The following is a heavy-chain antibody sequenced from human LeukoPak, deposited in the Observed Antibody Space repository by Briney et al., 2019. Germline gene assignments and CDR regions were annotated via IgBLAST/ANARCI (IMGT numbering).Heavy chain of an antibody. V-gene: IGHV3-30*03. CDR2: ISHDGSNK. J-gene: IGHJ3*02. CDR3: AREDSSGWNDAFDI. D-gene: IGHD6-19*01. Sequence: GGSLRLSCAASGFTFSSYGMHWVRQAPGKGLEWVAAISHDGSNKYHADSVKGRFTISRDNSKNTLYLQMNSLRAEDTAVFHCAREDSSGWNDAFDIWGQGTMVTVSS. CDR1: GFTFSSYG.